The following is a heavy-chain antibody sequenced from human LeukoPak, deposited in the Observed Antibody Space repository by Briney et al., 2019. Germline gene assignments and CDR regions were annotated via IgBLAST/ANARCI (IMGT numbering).Heavy chain of an antibody. J-gene: IGHJ6*02. CDR1: GYTFTSYG. V-gene: IGHV1-18*01. D-gene: IGHD5-18*01. CDR3: ARDEYVEDTAMVVLDGMDV. Sequence: ASVKVSCKASGYTFTSYGISWVRRAPGQGLEWMGWISAYNGNTNYAQKLQGRVTMTTDTSTSTAYMELRSLRSDDTAVYYCARDEYVEDTAMVVLDGMDVWGQGTTVTVSS. CDR2: ISAYNGNT.